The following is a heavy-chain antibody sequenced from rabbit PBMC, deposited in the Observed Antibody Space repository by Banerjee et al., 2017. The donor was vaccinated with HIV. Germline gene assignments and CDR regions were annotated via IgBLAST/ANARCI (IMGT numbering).Heavy chain of an antibody. V-gene: IGHV1S45*01. CDR3: ARTQNYAGVTGIGCAVTRLNL. CDR1: GFSFSVSYY. D-gene: IGHD7-1*01. Sequence: QEQLEESGGDLVKPEGSLTLTCTASGFSFSVSYYMCWVRQAPGKGLEWIGGIYTDDGSTYYASWVNGRFTISKTSSTTVTLQMTSLTAADTATYFCARTQNYAGVTGIGCAVTRLNLWGPGTLVTVS. J-gene: IGHJ3*01. CDR2: IYTDDGST.